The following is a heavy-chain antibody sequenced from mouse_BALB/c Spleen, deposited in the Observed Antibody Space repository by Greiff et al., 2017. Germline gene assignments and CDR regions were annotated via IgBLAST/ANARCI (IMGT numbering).Heavy chain of an antibody. Sequence: EVKVVESGGGLVQPGGSLKLSCAASGFTFSSYTMSWVRQTPEKRLEWVAYISNGGGSTYYPDTVKGRFTISRDNAKNTLYLQMSSLKSEDTAMYYCARPLYYGNYGAMDYWGQGTSVTVSS. CDR2: ISNGGGST. CDR3: ARPLYYGNYGAMDY. V-gene: IGHV5-12-2*01. D-gene: IGHD2-1*01. J-gene: IGHJ4*01. CDR1: GFTFSSYT.